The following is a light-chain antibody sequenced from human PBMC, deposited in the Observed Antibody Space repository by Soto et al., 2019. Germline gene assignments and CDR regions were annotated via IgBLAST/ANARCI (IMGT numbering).Light chain of an antibody. CDR2: EVS. V-gene: IGLV2-23*02. CDR1: SSYVGTYDL. Sequence: QSVLTQPASVSGSPGQSITISCTGTSSYVGTYDLVSWYQQHPGKAPKLMIYEVSKRPSGVSNRFSGSKSGNTASLTISGLQAEDEADYHCCSYAVSSTYVFGTGTKVTVL. CDR3: CSYAVSSTYV. J-gene: IGLJ1*01.